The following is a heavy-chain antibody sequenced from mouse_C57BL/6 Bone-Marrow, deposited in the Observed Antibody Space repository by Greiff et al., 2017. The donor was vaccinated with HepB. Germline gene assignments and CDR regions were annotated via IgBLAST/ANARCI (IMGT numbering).Heavy chain of an antibody. CDR3: ARELRSLFAY. D-gene: IGHD1-1*01. V-gene: IGHV1-54*01. Sequence: QVQLKQSGAELVRPGTSVKVSCKASGYAFTNYLIEWVKQRPGQGLEWIGVINPGSGGTNYNEKFKGKATLTADKSSSTAYMQLSSLTSEDSAVYFCARELRSLFAYWGQGTLVTVSA. CDR2: INPGSGGT. CDR1: GYAFTNYL. J-gene: IGHJ3*01.